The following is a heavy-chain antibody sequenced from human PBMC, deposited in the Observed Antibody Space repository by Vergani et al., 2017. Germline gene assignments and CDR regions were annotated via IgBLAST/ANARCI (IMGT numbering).Heavy chain of an antibody. D-gene: IGHD3-10*01. J-gene: IGHJ6*02. CDR1: GGSISSGGYY. CDR2: IYYSGST. CDR3: ARSDCGYYGSGSYYNSLYYGMDV. V-gene: IGHV4-31*03. Sequence: QVQLQESGPGLVKPSQTLSLTCTVSGGSISSGGYYWSWIRQHPGKGLEWIGYIYYSGSTYYNPSLKSRVTISVDTSKNQFSLKLSSVTAADTAVYYCARSDCGYYGSGSYYNSLYYGMDVWGQGTTVTVSS.